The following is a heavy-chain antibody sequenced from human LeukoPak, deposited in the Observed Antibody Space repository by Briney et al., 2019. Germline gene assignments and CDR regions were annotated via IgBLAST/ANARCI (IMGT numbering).Heavy chain of an antibody. CDR3: ATIKRYDTRRSASVGVDH. V-gene: IGHV3-21*01. CDR1: GFTFSSYN. CDR2: ITTSSTYI. J-gene: IGHJ4*02. Sequence: GGSLRLSCAASGFTFSSYNMNWVRQAPGKGPEWVSSITTSSTYIYYADSVKGRFTISRDNAKNSLYLQMNSLRAEDTAVYYCATIKRYDTRRSASVGVDHWGQGTLVTVSS. D-gene: IGHD2-15*01.